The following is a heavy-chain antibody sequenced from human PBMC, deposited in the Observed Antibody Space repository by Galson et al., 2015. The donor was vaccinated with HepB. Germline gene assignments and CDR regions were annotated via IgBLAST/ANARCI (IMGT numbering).Heavy chain of an antibody. V-gene: IGHV1-69*13. CDR3: ARGSGVPPFGLNSDY. D-gene: IGHD3-16*01. CDR1: GGTFSSYA. J-gene: IGHJ4*02. Sequence: SVKVSCKASGGTFSSYAISWVRQAPGQGLEWMGGIIPIFGIAIYAQKFQGRVTITADESTSTAYMELSSLRSEDTAVYYCARGSGVPPFGLNSDYWGQGTLVTVSS. CDR2: IIPIFGIA.